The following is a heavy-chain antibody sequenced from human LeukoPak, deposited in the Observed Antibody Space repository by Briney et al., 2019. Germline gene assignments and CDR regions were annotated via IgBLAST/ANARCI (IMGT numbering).Heavy chain of an antibody. V-gene: IGHV3-23*01. CDR2: ISASGGTT. CDR1: EFTFSSYA. CDR3: AKYLSAKGPPYALDV. J-gene: IGHJ6*02. Sequence: PGGSLRLSCAASEFTFSSYAMQWVRQAPGKGLEWVSGISASGGTTFYADSVKGRFTTSRDNSKHTVYLQMNSLRAEDWAVYYCAKYLSAKGPPYALDVWGQGTTVTVSS.